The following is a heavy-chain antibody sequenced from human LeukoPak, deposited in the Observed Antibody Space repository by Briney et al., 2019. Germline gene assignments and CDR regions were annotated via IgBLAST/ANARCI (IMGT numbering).Heavy chain of an antibody. J-gene: IGHJ4*02. V-gene: IGHV1-2*02. CDR1: GYTFTGYY. CDR2: INPNSGGT. Sequence: ASVKVSCKASGYTFTGYYMHWVRQAPGQGLEWMGWINPNSGGTNYAQKFQGRVTMTRDKSISTAYMELSRLRSDDTAVYYCARSVGGDDYFDYWGQGTLVTVSS. CDR3: ARSVGGDDYFDY. D-gene: IGHD3-16*01.